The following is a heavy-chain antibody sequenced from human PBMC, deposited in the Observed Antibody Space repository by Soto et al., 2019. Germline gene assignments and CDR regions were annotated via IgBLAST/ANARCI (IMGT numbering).Heavy chain of an antibody. J-gene: IGHJ6*02. CDR2: IYTSGST. Sequence: PSETLSLTCTVSGGSISSYYWSWIRQPAGKGLEWIGRIYTSGSTDYNPSLKSRVTMSVDTSKNQFSLKLSSVTAADTAVYYCARDTPYYYDSSGYGYYGMDVWGQGTTVTVSS. V-gene: IGHV4-4*07. CDR1: GGSISSYY. CDR3: ARDTPYYYDSSGYGYYGMDV. D-gene: IGHD3-22*01.